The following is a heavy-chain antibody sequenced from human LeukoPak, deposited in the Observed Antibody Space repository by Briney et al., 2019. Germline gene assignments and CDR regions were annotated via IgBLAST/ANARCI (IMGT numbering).Heavy chain of an antibody. CDR1: GFTFSNYA. CDR2: IVGSGGTS. CDR3: SLHGDDAAFDM. J-gene: IGHJ3*02. V-gene: IGHV3-23*01. Sequence: PGGSLRLSCAASGFTFSNYAMSWVRQAPGKGLAWVSAIVGSGGTSYYADSVKGRFTISRDNSKNTLYLQMNSLRADDTAVYYCSLHGDDAAFDMWGQGTMVSVSS. D-gene: IGHD7-27*01.